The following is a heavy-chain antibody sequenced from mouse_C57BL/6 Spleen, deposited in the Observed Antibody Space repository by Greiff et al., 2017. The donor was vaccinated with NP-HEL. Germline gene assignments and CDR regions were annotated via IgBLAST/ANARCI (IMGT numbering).Heavy chain of an antibody. CDR2: ILPGSGST. CDR3: ARGDYYGSPLFDY. D-gene: IGHD1-1*01. Sequence: QVQLQQSGAELMKPGASVKLSCKATGYTFTGYWIEWVKQRPGHGLEWIGEILPGSGSTNYNAKFKGKATFTADTSSNTAYMQLSRLTTEDSAIYYCARGDYYGSPLFDYWGQGTTLTVSS. J-gene: IGHJ2*01. CDR1: GYTFTGYW. V-gene: IGHV1-9*01.